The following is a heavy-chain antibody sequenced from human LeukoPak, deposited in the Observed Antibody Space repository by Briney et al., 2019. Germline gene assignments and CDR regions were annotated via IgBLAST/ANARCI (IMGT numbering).Heavy chain of an antibody. D-gene: IGHD6-13*01. CDR2: IYHSGST. V-gene: IGHV4-59*12. J-gene: IGHJ4*02. CDR3: ARAYSSSWYGL. CDR1: GGSISSYY. Sequence: SETLSLTCTVSGGSISSYYWSWIRQPPGKGLEWIGEIYHSGSTNYNPSLKSRVTISVDKSKNQFSLKLSSVTAADTAVYYCARAYSSSWYGLWGQGTLVTVSS.